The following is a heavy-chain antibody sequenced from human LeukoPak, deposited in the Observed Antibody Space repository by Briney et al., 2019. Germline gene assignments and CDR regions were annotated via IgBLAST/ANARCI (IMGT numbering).Heavy chain of an antibody. CDR2: IWYDGSNK. D-gene: IGHD6-6*01. J-gene: IGHJ5*02. V-gene: IGHV3-33*01. CDR3: AREISTRPLDT. Sequence: GRSLRLSCAASGFTFSSYGMHWVRQAPGKGLEWVAVIWYDGSNKYYADSVKGRFTISRDNSKNTLYLQMNSLRAEDTAVYFCAREISTRPLDTWGQGTLVTVSS. CDR1: GFTFSSYG.